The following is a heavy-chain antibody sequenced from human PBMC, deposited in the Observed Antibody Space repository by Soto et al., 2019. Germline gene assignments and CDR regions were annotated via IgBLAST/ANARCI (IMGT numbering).Heavy chain of an antibody. V-gene: IGHV3-13*01. J-gene: IGHJ4*02. Sequence: EVQLVESGGDLVQPGGSLRLSCAASGFTFSSYDFHWVRQATGKGLEWVSAIGTAGDTYYAGSVKGRFTISRENAKNSLYLHMNSLRAGDTAVYYFTRGAAGFDYWGQGTLVTVSS. CDR2: IGTAGDT. D-gene: IGHD6-13*01. CDR3: TRGAAGFDY. CDR1: GFTFSSYD.